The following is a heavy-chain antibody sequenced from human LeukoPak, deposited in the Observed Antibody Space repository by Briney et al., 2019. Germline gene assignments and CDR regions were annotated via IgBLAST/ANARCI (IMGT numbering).Heavy chain of an antibody. J-gene: IGHJ6*02. CDR3: ARSPDTIVVVPAAIYYYYYGMDV. V-gene: IGHV3-33*01. CDR1: GFTFSSYG. D-gene: IGHD2-2*01. Sequence: PGVSLTLSCAASGFTFSSYGMLWVRQAPGKGLEWGGDIRYDEGNKYYADSVKGRFTISRDNSKNTLYLQLNSLGAEDTAVYYCARSPDTIVVVPAAIYYYYYGMDVWGQGTTVTVSS. CDR2: IRYDEGNK.